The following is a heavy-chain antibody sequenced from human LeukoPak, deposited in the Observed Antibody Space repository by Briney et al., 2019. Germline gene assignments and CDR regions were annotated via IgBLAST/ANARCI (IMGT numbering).Heavy chain of an antibody. D-gene: IGHD4-17*01. J-gene: IGHJ4*02. CDR3: ARDDGDYFDY. Sequence: SETLSLTCTVSGGSISSYYWSWIRQPPGKGLEWIGYIYYSGSTNYNPSLKSRVTISVDTSKNQFSLKLGSVTAADTAVYYCARDDGDYFDYWGQGTLVTVSS. CDR1: GGSISSYY. CDR2: IYYSGST. V-gene: IGHV4-59*01.